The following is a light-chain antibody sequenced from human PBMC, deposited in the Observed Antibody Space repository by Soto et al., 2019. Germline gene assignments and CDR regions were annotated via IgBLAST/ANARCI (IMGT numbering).Light chain of an antibody. CDR3: QQYDKYAWT. CDR2: KAS. V-gene: IGKV1-5*03. J-gene: IGKJ1*01. CDR1: QSISSW. Sequence: DIQMTQSPSTLSASVGDRVTITCRACQSISSWLAWYQQKPGKAPKLLIYKASTLESGVPSRFSGSGSGTEFTLTISSLQPDDFATYYCQQYDKYAWTFGQGTKVEIK.